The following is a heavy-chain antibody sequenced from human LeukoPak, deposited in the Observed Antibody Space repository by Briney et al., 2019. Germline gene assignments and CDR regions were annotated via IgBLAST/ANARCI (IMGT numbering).Heavy chain of an antibody. CDR2: IIPIFGTA. CDR1: GGTFISYA. CDR3: ARDEGSIYCSSTSCYTAVY. J-gene: IGHJ4*02. Sequence: VASVKVSCKASGGTFISYAISWVRQAPGQGLEWMGGIIPIFGTANYAQKFQGRVTITADESTSTAYMELSSLRSEDTAVYYCARDEGSIYCSSTSCYTAVYWGQGTLVTVSS. V-gene: IGHV1-69*13. D-gene: IGHD2-2*02.